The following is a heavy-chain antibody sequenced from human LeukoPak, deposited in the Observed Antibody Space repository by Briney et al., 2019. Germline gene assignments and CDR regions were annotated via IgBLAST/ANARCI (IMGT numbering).Heavy chain of an antibody. V-gene: IGHV1-2*02. CDR1: GYTFTGYY. CDR3: ARDDSGYSYGNTGTGDY. Sequence: ASVKVSCKASGYTFTGYYMHWVRQAPGQGLEWMGWINPNSGGTNYAQKFQGRVTMTRDTSISTAYMELSRLRSDDTAVHYCARDDSGYSYGNTGTGDYWGQGTLVTVSS. CDR2: INPNSGGT. D-gene: IGHD5-18*01. J-gene: IGHJ4*02.